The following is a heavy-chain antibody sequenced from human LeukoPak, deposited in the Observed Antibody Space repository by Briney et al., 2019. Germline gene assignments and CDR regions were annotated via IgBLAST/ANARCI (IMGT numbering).Heavy chain of an antibody. D-gene: IGHD3-10*01. CDR3: ARRNPSYGSGSVDY. V-gene: IGHV4-34*01. Sequence: SETLSLTCAVYGESFSGYYWSWIRQPPGKRLEWIGEINHSGSTNYNPSLKSRVTISVDTSKNQFSLKLSSVTAADTAVYYCARRNPSYGSGSVDYWGQGTLVTVSS. CDR2: INHSGST. J-gene: IGHJ4*02. CDR1: GESFSGYY.